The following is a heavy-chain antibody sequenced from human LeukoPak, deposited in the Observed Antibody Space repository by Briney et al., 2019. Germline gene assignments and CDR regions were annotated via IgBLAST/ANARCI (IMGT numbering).Heavy chain of an antibody. CDR1: GYTFTGCY. Sequence: ASVTVSCTASGYTFTGCYMHWVRQAPGQGLEWMGIINPTGDSTSYAQKFQARVTMTRDTSTNTVYMELSSLRSEDTAVYYCARHPSPQLHHFDYWGQGTLVTVSS. CDR2: INPTGDST. V-gene: IGHV1-46*01. J-gene: IGHJ4*02. D-gene: IGHD2-2*01. CDR3: ARHPSPQLHHFDY.